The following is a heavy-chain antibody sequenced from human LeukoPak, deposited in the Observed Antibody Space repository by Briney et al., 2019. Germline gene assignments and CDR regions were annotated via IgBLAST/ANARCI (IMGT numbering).Heavy chain of an antibody. J-gene: IGHJ6*02. CDR2: IYSGGST. Sequence: GGSLRLSCAASGFTVSSNYMSWVRQAPGKGLEWVSVIYSGGSTYYADSVKGRFIISRDNSKNTLYLQMNSLRAEDTAVYYCARDKKTDDYYYYGMDVWGQGTTVTVSS. V-gene: IGHV3-66*01. CDR1: GFTVSSNY. CDR3: ARDKKTDDYYYYGMDV.